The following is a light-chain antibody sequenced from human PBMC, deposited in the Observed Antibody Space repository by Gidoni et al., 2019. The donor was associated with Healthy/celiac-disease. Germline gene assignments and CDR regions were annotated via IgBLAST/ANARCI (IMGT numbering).Light chain of an antibody. Sequence: QSALTQPASVSGSPGQSITISCTGTSSDVGGYNYVSWYQQHPGKAPKLMIYDVSNRPSGVSNRFSGSKSGNTASLTISGLQAEDEADYYCSSYTSSSRGGFYVFGTGTKVTVL. CDR2: DVS. J-gene: IGLJ1*01. CDR1: SSDVGGYNY. CDR3: SSYTSSSRGGFYV. V-gene: IGLV2-14*01.